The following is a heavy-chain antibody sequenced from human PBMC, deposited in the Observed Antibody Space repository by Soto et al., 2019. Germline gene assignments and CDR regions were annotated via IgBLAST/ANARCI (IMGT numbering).Heavy chain of an antibody. D-gene: IGHD1-26*01. CDR2: ISDGGRFT. CDR3: AKSGPTNFFDF. CDR1: VFTFSSSA. J-gene: IGHJ4*01. V-gene: IGHV3-23*01. Sequence: GGSLRRSCAVSVFTFSSSAMNWIRQAPGKGLEWVSAISDGGRFTYYIDSVKGRFTVSRDDSKNTLYLQMNSLRAEDTAIYYCAKSGPTNFFDFWGHGTLVTVSS.